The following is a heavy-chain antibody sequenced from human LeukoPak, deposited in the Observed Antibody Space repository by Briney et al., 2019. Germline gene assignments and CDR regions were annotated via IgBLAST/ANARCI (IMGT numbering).Heavy chain of an antibody. D-gene: IGHD3-22*01. Sequence: SVKVSCKASGFTFTRSAMQWVRQARGQRLEWIGWIVVGSGNTNYAQKFQERVTITRDMSTSTAYMELSSLRSEDTAVYYCAAVASDHYLDSSGYFLPAFDIWGQGTMVTVSS. CDR3: AAVASDHYLDSSGYFLPAFDI. CDR1: GFTFTRSA. V-gene: IGHV1-58*02. CDR2: IVVGSGNT. J-gene: IGHJ3*02.